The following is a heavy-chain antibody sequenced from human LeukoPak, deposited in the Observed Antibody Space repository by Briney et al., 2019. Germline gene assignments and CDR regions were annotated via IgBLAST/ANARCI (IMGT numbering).Heavy chain of an antibody. V-gene: IGHV3-23*01. J-gene: IGHJ5*02. Sequence: GGSLRLSCAASGFTFATYAMTWVRQVPGKGLEWVSAISGSGGSTYYADSVKGRFTISRDNSKNTLYLQMNSLRAEDTAVYYCAKGVPNWFDPWGQGTLVTVSS. CDR1: GFTFATYA. CDR3: AKGVPNWFDP. CDR2: ISGSGGST. D-gene: IGHD2-2*01.